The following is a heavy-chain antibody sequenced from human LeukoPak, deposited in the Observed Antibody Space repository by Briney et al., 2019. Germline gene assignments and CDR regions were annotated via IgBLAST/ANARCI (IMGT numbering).Heavy chain of an antibody. J-gene: IGHJ6*03. Sequence: LRLSCAASGFTFSDYYMSWIRQAPGKGLEWLGYIYYSGSSNYNPSLKSRVTMSADTSKNQFSLKLSSVTAADTAVYYCARVPRSYYYYYYMDVWGKGTTVTVSS. CDR3: ARVPRSYYYYYYMDV. CDR2: IYYSGSS. CDR1: GFTFSDYY. V-gene: IGHV4-59*01.